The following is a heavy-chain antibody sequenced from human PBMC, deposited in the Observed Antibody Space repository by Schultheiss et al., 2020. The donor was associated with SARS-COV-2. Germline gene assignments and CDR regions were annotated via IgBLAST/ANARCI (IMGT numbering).Heavy chain of an antibody. CDR3: ARGDPPGY. V-gene: IGHV3-30*02. J-gene: IGHJ4*02. CDR1: GFMFSDYG. CDR2: IRSDGSVK. Sequence: GGSLRLSCSTSGFMFSDYGMHWVRQAPGKGPQWLTFIRSDGSVKHLADSVKGRFTISRDNAKNSLYLQMNSLRAEDTAVYYCARGDPPGYWGQGTLVTVSS.